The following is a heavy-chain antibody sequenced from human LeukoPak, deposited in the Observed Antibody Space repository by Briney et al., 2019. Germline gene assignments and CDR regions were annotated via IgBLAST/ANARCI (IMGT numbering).Heavy chain of an antibody. J-gene: IGHJ4*02. D-gene: IGHD2-2*01. V-gene: IGHV3-7*01. CDR2: IKQDGSEK. CDR3: ASTSRGYQLLEPAY. Sequence: GGPLRLSCAASGFTFSSYWMSWVRQAPGKGLEWVANIKQDGSEKYYVDSVKGRFTISRDNAKNSLYLQMNSLRAEDTAVYYCASTSRGYQLLEPAYWGQGTLVTVSS. CDR1: GFTFSSYW.